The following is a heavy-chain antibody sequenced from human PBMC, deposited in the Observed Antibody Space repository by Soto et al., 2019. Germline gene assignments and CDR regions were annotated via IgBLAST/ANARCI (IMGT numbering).Heavy chain of an antibody. D-gene: IGHD6-19*01. J-gene: IGHJ4*02. Sequence: GGSLRLSCAASGFTFSSYSMNWVRQAPGKGLEWVSSISTSSVYIYYADSVKGRFTISRDNAKNSLYLQMNTLRSEDTAVYYCARPLNSAWLIDSWGRGTLVTVSS. CDR1: GFTFSSYS. CDR2: ISTSSVYI. CDR3: ARPLNSAWLIDS. V-gene: IGHV3-21*01.